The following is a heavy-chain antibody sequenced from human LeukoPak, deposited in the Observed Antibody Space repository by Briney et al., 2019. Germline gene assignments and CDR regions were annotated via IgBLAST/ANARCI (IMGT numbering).Heavy chain of an antibody. CDR2: MHYSGST. Sequence: SETLSLTCTVSGGSISSSSYYWGWIRQPPGKGLEWIGSMHYSGSTYYNPSLKSRVTISVDTSKNQFSLKLSSVTAADTAVYYCARSLRYYYYYMDVWGKGTTVTVSS. V-gene: IGHV4-39*07. D-gene: IGHD4-17*01. J-gene: IGHJ6*03. CDR1: GGSISSSSYY. CDR3: ARSLRYYYYYMDV.